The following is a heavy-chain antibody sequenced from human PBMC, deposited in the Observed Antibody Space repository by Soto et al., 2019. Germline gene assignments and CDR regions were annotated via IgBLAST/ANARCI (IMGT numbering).Heavy chain of an antibody. Sequence: SETLSLTCTVSRVSVTRTSFYWSWIRQAPGKGLERIGYFHYGGGTNYSPSLKSRVNISVDTAKNQFSLQLTSVIAADTALYFCVRDRAFNYAYDVWGQGSLVTVSS. D-gene: IGHD3-16*01. J-gene: IGHJ4*02. CDR2: FHYGGGT. CDR3: VRDRAFNYAYDV. CDR1: RVSVTRTSFY. V-gene: IGHV4-61*01.